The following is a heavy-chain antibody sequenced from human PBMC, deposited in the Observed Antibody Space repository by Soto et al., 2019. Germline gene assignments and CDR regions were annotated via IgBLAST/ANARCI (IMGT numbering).Heavy chain of an antibody. CDR1: GFTFRSYV. D-gene: IGHD3-16*01. Sequence: QVQLVESGGGVVQPGTSLRLSCVGSGFTFRSYVIHWVRQAPGKGLEWVALTSYDGSNKDYGDSVKGRFTISRDNSRNTVELHRDSLRCEDTALYYCARWGTTGGLDVGGQGTRVSVSS. CDR2: TSYDGSNK. CDR3: ARWGTTGGLDV. V-gene: IGHV3-30*19. J-gene: IGHJ1*01.